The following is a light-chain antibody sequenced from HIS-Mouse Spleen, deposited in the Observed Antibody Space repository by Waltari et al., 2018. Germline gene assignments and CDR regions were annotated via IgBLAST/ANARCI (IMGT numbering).Light chain of an antibody. CDR3: SSYTSSSFNVV. J-gene: IGLJ2*01. V-gene: IGLV2-14*03. CDR1: SSDVGGYNY. CDR2: DVR. Sequence: QSALTQPASVSGSPGQSITISCTGTSSDVGGYNYVSGYQQHPGQAPKLMIYDVRNRPTWFSNRFSGSKSGNTACLTISGLQAEDEADYYCSSYTSSSFNVVFGGGTKLTVL.